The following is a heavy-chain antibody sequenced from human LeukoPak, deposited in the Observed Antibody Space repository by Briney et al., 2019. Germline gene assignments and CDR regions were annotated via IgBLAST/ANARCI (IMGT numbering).Heavy chain of an antibody. J-gene: IGHJ6*03. D-gene: IGHD4-17*01. CDR3: ARDSQDYADDLVYYYYYMDV. CDR1: GGSVISGSYY. Sequence: PSETLSLTCTVSGGSVISGSYYWSWIRQPAGKGLEWIGHIYTTGNTNYNPSLKSRVSISIDTSKHQFCLKLSSVTAADSARYFCARDSQDYADDLVYYYYYMDVWGKGTTVTVSS. CDR2: IYTTGNT. V-gene: IGHV4-61*09.